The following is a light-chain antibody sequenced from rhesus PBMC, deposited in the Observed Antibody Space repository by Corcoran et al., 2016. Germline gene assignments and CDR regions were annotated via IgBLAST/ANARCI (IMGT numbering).Light chain of an antibody. CDR3: LQYNSDPLT. CDR2: AAS. V-gene: IGKV1-43*02. J-gene: IGKJ4*01. Sequence: DIQMTQSPSSLSASVGDRVTITCRASQGISTYLNWYQQKQGKDPKSLIYAASSLESGVPSRFSGSGSGTDFTITISSLQPEDFATYYCLQYNSDPLTFGGGTKVEIK. CDR1: QGISTY.